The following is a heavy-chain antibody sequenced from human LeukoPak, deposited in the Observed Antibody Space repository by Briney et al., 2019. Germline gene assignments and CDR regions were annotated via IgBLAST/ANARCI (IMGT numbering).Heavy chain of an antibody. CDR3: ARQRED. J-gene: IGHJ4*02. Sequence: EASMKVSCKASGYTFTNYYIHWVRQAPGQGLEWMGWINANNGGTTYAQTFQGRVTLTRDTSITTAYMELSGLKSDDTAVYYCARQREDWGQGTLVTVSS. V-gene: IGHV1-2*02. CDR2: INANNGGT. D-gene: IGHD1-26*01. CDR1: GYTFTNYY.